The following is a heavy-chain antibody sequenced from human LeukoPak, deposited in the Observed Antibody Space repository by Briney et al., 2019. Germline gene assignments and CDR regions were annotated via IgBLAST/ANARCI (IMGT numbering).Heavy chain of an antibody. V-gene: IGHV1-18*01. CDR2: ISPYNDNT. J-gene: IGHJ4*02. CDR3: ARDRAVVVAATDY. D-gene: IGHD2-15*01. Sequence: ASVKVSCKASGYTFTTYGISWVRQAPGQGLEWMGWISPYNDNTNYAQNLQGRVTMTTDTSTSTAYMELRSLRSDDTAVYYCARDRAVVVAATDYWGQGTLVTVSS. CDR1: GYTFTTYG.